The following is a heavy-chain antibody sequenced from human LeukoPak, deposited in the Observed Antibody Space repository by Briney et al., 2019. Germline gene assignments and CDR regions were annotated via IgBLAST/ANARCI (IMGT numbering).Heavy chain of an antibody. CDR2: IYHSGST. J-gene: IGHJ4*02. CDR1: GYSISSGYY. D-gene: IGHD3-22*01. V-gene: IGHV4-38-2*01. Sequence: PSETLSLTCAVSGYSISSGYYWVWIRQPPGKGLEWIGSIYHSGSTYYNPSLKSRVTISVDTSKNQFSLKLSSVTAADTAVYYCARGIGVATFDYWGQGTLVTVSS. CDR3: ARGIGVATFDY.